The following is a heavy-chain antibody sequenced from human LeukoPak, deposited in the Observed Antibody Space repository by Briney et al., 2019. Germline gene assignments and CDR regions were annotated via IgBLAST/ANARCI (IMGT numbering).Heavy chain of an antibody. Sequence: GGSLRLSCAASGFTFSSYEMYWVRQAPGKGLEWVSYISSSGSTIYYADSVKGRFTISRDNAKNSLYLQMNSLRAEDTAVYYCARDPAGYCSGGSCFDYWGQGTLVTVSS. D-gene: IGHD2-15*01. CDR1: GFTFSSYE. V-gene: IGHV3-48*03. J-gene: IGHJ4*02. CDR3: ARDPAGYCSGGSCFDY. CDR2: ISSSGSTI.